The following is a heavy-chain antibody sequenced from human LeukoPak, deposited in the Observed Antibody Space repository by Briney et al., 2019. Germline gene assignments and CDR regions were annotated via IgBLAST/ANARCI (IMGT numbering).Heavy chain of an antibody. J-gene: IGHJ4*02. CDR1: GFTFSSCS. Sequence: GGSLRLSCAASGFTFSSCSMNWVRQAPGKGLEWVSSISSSSYIYYADSVKGRFTISRDNAKNSLYLQMNSLRAEDTAVYYCARVLTGTTTGFDYWGQGTLVTVSS. CDR3: ARVLTGTTTGFDY. CDR2: ISSSSYI. D-gene: IGHD1/OR15-1a*01. V-gene: IGHV3-21*01.